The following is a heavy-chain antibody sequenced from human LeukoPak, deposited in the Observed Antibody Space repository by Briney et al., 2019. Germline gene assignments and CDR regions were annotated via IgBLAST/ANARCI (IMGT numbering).Heavy chain of an antibody. V-gene: IGHV1-18*01. D-gene: IGHD6-19*01. Sequence: ASVKVSCKASGYTFTSYGISWVRQAPGQGLEWTGWISAYNGNTNYAQKLQGRVTVTTDTSTSTAYMEPRSLRSDDTAVYYCARGLAVAVLYYFYYWGQGTLVTVSS. CDR1: GYTFTSYG. CDR2: ISAYNGNT. J-gene: IGHJ4*02. CDR3: ARGLAVAVLYYFYY.